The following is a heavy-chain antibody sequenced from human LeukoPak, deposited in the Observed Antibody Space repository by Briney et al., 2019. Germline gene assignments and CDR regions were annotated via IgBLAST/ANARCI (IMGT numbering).Heavy chain of an antibody. V-gene: IGHV3-48*03. J-gene: IGHJ4*02. CDR1: GFTFSSYE. CDR3: AREAGSTSFEFDY. Sequence: GGSLRLSCAASGFTFSSYEMNWVRQAPGKGLEWVSYISSSGSTIYYADSVKGRFTISRDNAKNSLYLQMNSLRAEDTAVYYCAREAGSTSFEFDYWGQGTLVTVSS. CDR2: ISSSGSTI. D-gene: IGHD2-2*01.